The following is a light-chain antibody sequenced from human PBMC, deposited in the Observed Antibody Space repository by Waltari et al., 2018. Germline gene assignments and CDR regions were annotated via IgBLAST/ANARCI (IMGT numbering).Light chain of an antibody. CDR1: QSVRRS. CDR3: QKYVSLPAT. V-gene: IGKV3-20*01. Sequence: IVLTQSPGPLSLSPGERATLSCRASQSVRRSLAWYQQKPGQAPRLPIYDAANRATGIAGRGSGSGSGTEFSLTISRLEPEDCAVYYCQKYVSLPATFGQGTKVEIK. J-gene: IGKJ1*01. CDR2: DAA.